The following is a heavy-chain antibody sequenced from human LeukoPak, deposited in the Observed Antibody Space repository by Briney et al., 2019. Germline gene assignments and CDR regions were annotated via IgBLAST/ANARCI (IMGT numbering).Heavy chain of an antibody. J-gene: IGHJ4*02. CDR1: GFTFSSYA. V-gene: IGHV3-21*01. Sequence: GGSLRLSCAASGFTFSSYAMSWVRRAPGKGLEWVSSISSSSSYIYYADSVKGRFTISRDNAKNSLYLQMNSLRAEDTAVYYCARATKTYYFDYWGQGTLVTVSS. CDR3: ARATKTYYFDY. CDR2: ISSSSSYI.